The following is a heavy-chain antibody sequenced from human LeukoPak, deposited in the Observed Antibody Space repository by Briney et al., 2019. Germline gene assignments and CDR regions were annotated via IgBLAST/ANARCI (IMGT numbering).Heavy chain of an antibody. J-gene: IGHJ4*02. V-gene: IGHV3-7*01. Sequence: PGGSLRLSCAASGFTFSSYGMNWVRQAPGKGLEWVANITNDGSKKFYVDSVKGRFTISRDNSKSTLYLQMSSLRAEDTAVYYCGRVVGYSSSWYPDYWGQGTPVTVSS. D-gene: IGHD6-13*01. CDR2: ITNDGSKK. CDR3: GRVVGYSSSWYPDY. CDR1: GFTFSSYG.